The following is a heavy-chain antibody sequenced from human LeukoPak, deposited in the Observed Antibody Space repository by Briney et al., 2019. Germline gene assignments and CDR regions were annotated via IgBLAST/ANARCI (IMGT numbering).Heavy chain of an antibody. Sequence: GGSLRLSCAASGSTFSTYGMHWVRQAPGKGLEWVAFIRHDEGNKYYADSVKGRFTISRDNSKNTLYLQLNNLRAEDTAVYYCAKVAPSGKTVADYWGQGTLVTVSS. CDR2: IRHDEGNK. CDR1: GSTFSTYG. V-gene: IGHV3-30*02. CDR3: AKVAPSGKTVADY. J-gene: IGHJ4*02. D-gene: IGHD6-19*01.